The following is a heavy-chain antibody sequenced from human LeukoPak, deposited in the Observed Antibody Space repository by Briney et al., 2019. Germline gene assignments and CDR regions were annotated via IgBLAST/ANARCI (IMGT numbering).Heavy chain of an antibody. D-gene: IGHD2-2*02. Sequence: SVKVSCKASGGTFSSYTISWVRQAPGQGLEWMERIIPILGIANYAQKFQGRVTITADKSTSTAYMELSSLRSEDTAVYYCARDRVNCSSTSCYKDYWGQGTLVTVSS. V-gene: IGHV1-69*04. CDR3: ARDRVNCSSTSCYKDY. CDR1: GGTFSSYT. J-gene: IGHJ4*02. CDR2: IIPILGIA.